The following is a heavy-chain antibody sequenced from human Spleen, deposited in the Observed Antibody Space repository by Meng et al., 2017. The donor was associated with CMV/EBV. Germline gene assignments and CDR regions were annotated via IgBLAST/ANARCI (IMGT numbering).Heavy chain of an antibody. Sequence: GESLKISCAASGFTVSSNYMSWVRQAPGKGLEWVSVIYSGGSTYYADSVKGRFTISRDNSKNTLYLQMNSLRAEDTAVYYCASGYYYGSGSYPPPFDYWGQGTLVTVSS. J-gene: IGHJ4*02. D-gene: IGHD3-10*01. V-gene: IGHV3-66*02. CDR2: IYSGGST. CDR3: ASGYYYGSGSYPPPFDY. CDR1: GFTVSSNY.